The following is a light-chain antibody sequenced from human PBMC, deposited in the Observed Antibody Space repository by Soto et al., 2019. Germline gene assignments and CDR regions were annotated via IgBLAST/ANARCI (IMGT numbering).Light chain of an antibody. V-gene: IGKV3-11*01. CDR3: QQRSNWPPET. CDR1: QSVSSY. J-gene: IGKJ1*01. Sequence: EIVLTQSPATLSLSPGERATLSCRVSQSVSSYLAWYQQKPGQAPRLLIYDASNRATGIPARFSGSGSGTDFTLTISSLEPEDFAVYYCQQRSNWPPETFGQGTKVEIK. CDR2: DAS.